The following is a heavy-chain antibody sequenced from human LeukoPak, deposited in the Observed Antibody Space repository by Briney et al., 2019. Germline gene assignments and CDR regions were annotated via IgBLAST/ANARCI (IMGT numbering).Heavy chain of an antibody. V-gene: IGHV6-1*01. J-gene: IGHJ3*02. Sequence: SQTLSLTCAISGDSVSSNSAAWNWIRQSPSRGLEWLGRTYYRSKWYYDYAVSVKSRITINPDTSKNQFSLQLNSVTPEDAAVYYCAGDDDVWNDALDIWGQGTMVTVSS. CDR3: AGDDDVWNDALDI. CDR1: GDSVSSNSAA. D-gene: IGHD3-3*01. CDR2: TYYRSKWYY.